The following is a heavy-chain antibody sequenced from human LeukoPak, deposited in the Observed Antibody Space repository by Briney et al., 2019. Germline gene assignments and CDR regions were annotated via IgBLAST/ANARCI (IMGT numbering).Heavy chain of an antibody. CDR3: ARGHWGLDY. D-gene: IGHD7-27*01. J-gene: IGHJ4*02. V-gene: IGHV3-53*01. CDR2: IYAGGGT. CDR1: GFTVSSSF. Sequence: PEGSLRLSCAASGFTVSSSFMNWVRQAPGKGLEWVSVIYAGGGTSYADSVKGRFTISRDNSKNTLYLQMNSLRAEDTAVYYCARGHWGLDYWGQGALVTVSS.